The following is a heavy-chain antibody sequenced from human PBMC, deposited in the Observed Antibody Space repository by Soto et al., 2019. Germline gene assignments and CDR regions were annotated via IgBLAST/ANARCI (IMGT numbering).Heavy chain of an antibody. D-gene: IGHD3-3*01. V-gene: IGHV1-18*01. CDR2: IIVDNGNT. Sequence: ASVKVSWKASGFTFTSSAVQWVRQARGQGLEWIGWIIVDNGNTNYAQKLQGRVTMTTDTSTSTAYMELRSLRSDDTAVYYCARDRRRKVEWPDAFDIWGQGTMVTVSS. J-gene: IGHJ3*02. CDR1: GFTFTSSA. CDR3: ARDRRRKVEWPDAFDI.